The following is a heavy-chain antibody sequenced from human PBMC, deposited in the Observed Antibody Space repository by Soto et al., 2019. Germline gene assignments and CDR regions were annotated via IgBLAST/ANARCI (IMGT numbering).Heavy chain of an antibody. J-gene: IGHJ6*02. D-gene: IGHD3-10*01. CDR1: GFTFSSYA. Sequence: GGSLRLSCAASGFTFSSYAMHWVRQAPGKGLEWVAVISYDGSNKYYADSVKGRFTISRDNSKNTLYLQMNSLRAEDTAVYYCARDSEVLWFGVAKNYYYYYGMDVWGQGTTVTVSS. CDR3: ARDSEVLWFGVAKNYYYYYGMDV. CDR2: ISYDGSNK. V-gene: IGHV3-30-3*01.